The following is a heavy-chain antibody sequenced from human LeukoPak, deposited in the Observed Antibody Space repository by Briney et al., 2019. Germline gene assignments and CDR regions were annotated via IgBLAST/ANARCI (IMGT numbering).Heavy chain of an antibody. D-gene: IGHD3-22*01. CDR1: GGSISSYY. Sequence: SETLSLTCTVSGGSISSYYWSWIRQPAGKGLEWIGEINHSGGTNYNPSLKSRVTISVDTSKNQFSLKLSSVTAADTAVYYCARLGPRDTYYYDSSGYRNYGMDVWGQGTTVTVSS. CDR2: INHSGGT. CDR3: ARLGPRDTYYYDSSGYRNYGMDV. J-gene: IGHJ6*02. V-gene: IGHV4-34*01.